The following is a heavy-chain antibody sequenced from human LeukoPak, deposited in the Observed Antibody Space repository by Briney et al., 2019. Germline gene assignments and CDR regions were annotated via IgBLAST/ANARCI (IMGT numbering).Heavy chain of an antibody. CDR2: IYYSGST. V-gene: IGHV4-59*01. Sequence: PSETLSLTCTVSGGSISSYYWSWIRQPPGKGLEWIGYIYYSGSTNYNPSLKSRVTISVDTSKNQFSLKLSSVTAADTAVYYCARGPGHSYGYGGWFDPWGQGTLVTVSS. CDR3: ARGPGHSYGYGGWFDP. CDR1: GGSISSYY. D-gene: IGHD5-18*01. J-gene: IGHJ5*02.